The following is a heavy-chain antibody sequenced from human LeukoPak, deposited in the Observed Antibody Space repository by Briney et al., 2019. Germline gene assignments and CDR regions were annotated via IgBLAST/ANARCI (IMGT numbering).Heavy chain of an antibody. CDR1: GFTFSDYA. D-gene: IGHD3-22*01. CDR2: IYYSGST. J-gene: IGHJ3*02. V-gene: IGHV4-38-2*01. CDR3: ATPLITNDAFDI. Sequence: PGGSLRLSCAASGFTFSDYAMSWIRQPPGKGLEWIGSIYYSGSTYYNPSLKSRVTISVDKSKNQFSLKLSSVTAADTAVYYCATPLITNDAFDIWGQGTMVTVSS.